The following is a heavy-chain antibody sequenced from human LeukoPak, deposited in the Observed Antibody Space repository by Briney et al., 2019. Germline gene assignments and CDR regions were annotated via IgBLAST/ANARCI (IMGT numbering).Heavy chain of an antibody. D-gene: IGHD4-17*01. CDR2: ISSLSGTI. J-gene: IGHJ4*02. CDR3: ARGSSRSYGDYFEFDY. V-gene: IGHV3-48*01. CDR1: GFTFSSYS. Sequence: GGSLRLSCVASGFTFSSYSMNWVRQAPGEGLEWVSYISSLSGTIYYADSVKGRFTISRDNSKNTLYLQMNSLRAEDTAVYYCARGSSRSYGDYFEFDYWGQGTLVTVSS.